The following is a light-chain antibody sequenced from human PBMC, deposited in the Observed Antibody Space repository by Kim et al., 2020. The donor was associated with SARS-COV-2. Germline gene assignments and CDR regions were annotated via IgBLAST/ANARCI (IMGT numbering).Light chain of an antibody. CDR2: ASS. CDR1: QDVTDF. CDR3: QQYFSYSS. V-gene: IGKV1-9*01. J-gene: IGKJ2*03. Sequence: LSASVGARVTITCRASQDVTDFLAWYQQKPGEAPRLLIYASSTLHSGVPSRFSGSGSGTEFTLTITSLRPDDFATYYCQQYFSYSSFGQGTKLEI.